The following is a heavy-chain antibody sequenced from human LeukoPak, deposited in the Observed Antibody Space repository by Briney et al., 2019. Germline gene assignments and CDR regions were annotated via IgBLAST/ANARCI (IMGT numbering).Heavy chain of an antibody. CDR2: IYTSGST. D-gene: IGHD1-26*01. CDR3: ARGRDSGGYYFLDY. J-gene: IGHJ4*02. CDR1: GGSISSYY. Sequence: SETLSLTCTVSGGSISSYYWSWIRQPAGKGLEWIGRIYTSGSTNYNPSLKSRVTMSVDTSKNQFSLKLSSVTAADTAVYYCARGRDSGGYYFLDYWGQGTPVTVSS. V-gene: IGHV4-4*07.